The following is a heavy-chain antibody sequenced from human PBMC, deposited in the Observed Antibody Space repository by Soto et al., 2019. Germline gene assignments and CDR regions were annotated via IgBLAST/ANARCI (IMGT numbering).Heavy chain of an antibody. V-gene: IGHV3-23*01. CDR3: AKMGDGNLPKLFHL. Sequence: SPRPPCASSGFPFSTFAVSWIRKAPGKGLEWVSTFSGFGGNTYYADSVKGRFTISRDNSKSTLNLQMNSLRVDDTAVYYCAKMGDGNLPKLFHLWGHGTLVTVS. CDR2: FSGFGGNT. CDR1: GFPFSTFA. D-gene: IGHD3-16*01. J-gene: IGHJ1*01.